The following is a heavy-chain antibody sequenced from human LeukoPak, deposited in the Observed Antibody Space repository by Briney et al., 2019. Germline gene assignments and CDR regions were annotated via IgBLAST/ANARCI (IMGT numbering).Heavy chain of an antibody. J-gene: IGHJ4*02. V-gene: IGHV3-64*01. CDR3: ARDVHITIVRGVTFVD. Sequence: PGGSLRLSCAASGFTFSSYAMHWVRQAPGKGLEYVSAISSNGGSTYYANSVKGRFTISRDNSKNTLYLQMNSLKPEDTAVYYCARDVHITIVRGVTFVDWGQGTLVTVTS. CDR1: GFTFSSYA. D-gene: IGHD3-10*01. CDR2: ISSNGGST.